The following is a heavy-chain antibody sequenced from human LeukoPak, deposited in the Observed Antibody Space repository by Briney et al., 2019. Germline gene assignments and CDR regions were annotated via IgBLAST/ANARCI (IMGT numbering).Heavy chain of an antibody. CDR1: GFTFSNYA. Sequence: GGSLRLSCAASGFTFSNYAMNWVRQAPGKGLEGVAFIPYDGSNKNYADSVKGRFTISRDNSKNTVYLQMNSLRADDTAVYFCAKDKDSTGYYHDYWGQGNLVTVSS. V-gene: IGHV3-30*02. CDR2: IPYDGSNK. D-gene: IGHD3-22*01. CDR3: AKDKDSTGYYHDY. J-gene: IGHJ4*02.